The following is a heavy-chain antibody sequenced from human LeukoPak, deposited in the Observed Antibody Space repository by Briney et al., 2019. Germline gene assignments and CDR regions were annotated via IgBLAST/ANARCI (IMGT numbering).Heavy chain of an antibody. Sequence: GGSLRLSCAASGFTVSSNYMSWVRQAPGKGLEWVSVIYSGGSTYYADSVKGRFTISRDNSKNTLYLQMNSLRAEDTAVYYCASRFNVGYGGNGSLDYWGQGTLVTVSS. J-gene: IGHJ4*02. CDR2: IYSGGST. CDR1: GFTVSSNY. CDR3: ASRFNVGYGGNGSLDY. D-gene: IGHD4-23*01. V-gene: IGHV3-66*01.